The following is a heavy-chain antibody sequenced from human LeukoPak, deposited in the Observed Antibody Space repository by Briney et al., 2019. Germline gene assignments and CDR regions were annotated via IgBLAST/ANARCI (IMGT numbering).Heavy chain of an antibody. CDR2: IYYSGST. J-gene: IGHJ4*02. CDR1: GGSISSGGYY. Sequence: PSETLSLTCAVSGGSISSGGYYWSWIRQPPGKGLEWIGYIYYSGSTNYNPSLKSRVTISVDTSKNQFSLKLSSVTAADTAVYYCAGGRWLQAFDYWGQGTLVTVSS. D-gene: IGHD5-24*01. V-gene: IGHV4-61*08. CDR3: AGGRWLQAFDY.